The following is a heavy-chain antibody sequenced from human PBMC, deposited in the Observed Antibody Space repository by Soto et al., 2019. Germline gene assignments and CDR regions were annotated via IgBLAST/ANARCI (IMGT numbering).Heavy chain of an antibody. CDR1: GYSFTSYW. CDR2: IYPGDSDT. D-gene: IGHD2-15*01. V-gene: IGHV5-51*01. J-gene: IGHJ6*03. Sequence: GESLKISCKGSGYSFTSYWIGWVRQMPGKGLEWMGIIYPGDSDTRYSPSFQGQVTISADKSISTAYLQWSSLKASDTAMYYCARSQYCSGGSCYPQAYYYYYMDVWGKGTTVTVSS. CDR3: ARSQYCSGGSCYPQAYYYYYMDV.